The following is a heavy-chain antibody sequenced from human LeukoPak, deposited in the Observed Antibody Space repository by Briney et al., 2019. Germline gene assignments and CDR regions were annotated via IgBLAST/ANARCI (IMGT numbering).Heavy chain of an antibody. CDR1: GGSISSYY. CDR2: IFTSGTT. D-gene: IGHD2-8*01. J-gene: IGHJ3*02. CDR3: ARSYGINDAFDI. V-gene: IGHV4-4*07. Sequence: SETLSLTCTVSGGSISSYYWSWIRQPAGKGLEWVGRIFTSGTTDDNPSLKSRVTMSVDTSKNQFSLKLSSVTAADTAVYYCARSYGINDAFDIWGQGTMVTVSS.